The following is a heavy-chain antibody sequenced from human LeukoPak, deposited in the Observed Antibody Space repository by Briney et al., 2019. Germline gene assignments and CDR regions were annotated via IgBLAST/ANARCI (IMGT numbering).Heavy chain of an antibody. D-gene: IGHD5-12*01. Sequence: SVKVSCKASGGTFSSYAISWVRQAPGQGLEWMGRIIPILGIANYAQKFQGRVTITADKSTSTAYMELSSLRSEDTAVYYCARDADIVATNSQFDYWGQGTLVTVSS. CDR3: ARDADIVATNSQFDY. V-gene: IGHV1-69*04. CDR2: IIPILGIA. J-gene: IGHJ4*02. CDR1: GGTFSSYA.